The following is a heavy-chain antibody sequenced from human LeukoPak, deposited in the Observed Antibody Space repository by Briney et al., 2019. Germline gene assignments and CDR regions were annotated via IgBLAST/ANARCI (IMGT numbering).Heavy chain of an antibody. J-gene: IGHJ4*02. V-gene: IGHV1-69*13. CDR1: GGTFSSYA. CDR3: ARAGVAVRLTPFDY. D-gene: IGHD6-19*01. CDR2: IIPIFGTA. Sequence: PSVKVSCKASGGTFSSYAISWVRQAPGQGLEWMGGIIPIFGTANYAQKFQGRVTITADESTSTAYMELTSLRSEDTAVYYCARAGVAVRLTPFDYWGQGTLVTVSS.